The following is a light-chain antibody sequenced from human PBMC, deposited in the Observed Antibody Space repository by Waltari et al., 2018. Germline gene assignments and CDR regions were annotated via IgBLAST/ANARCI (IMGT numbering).Light chain of an antibody. V-gene: IGLV1-47*01. CDR2: HNN. J-gene: IGLJ2*01. Sequence: QSVLTQPPSASGTPGQRVTISCSGSSSNIGSNYVYWYQQLPGTAPKPLIYHNNPRPSGVPDRFSGSKSGTSASLAISGLRSEDEADYYCAAWDDSLSGRVIFGGGTKLTVL. CDR3: AAWDDSLSGRVI. CDR1: SSNIGSNY.